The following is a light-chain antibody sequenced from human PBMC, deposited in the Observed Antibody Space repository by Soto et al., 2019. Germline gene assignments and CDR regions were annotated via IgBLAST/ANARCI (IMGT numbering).Light chain of an antibody. Sequence: QSVLTQPASVSGSPGRSITISCTGTSSDVGGYNYVSWYQQHPGKAPKLMIYDVSNRPSGVSNRFSGSKSGNTASLTISGLQAEDEADYYCSSYTSSSTLLYVFGNGTKVTV. CDR2: DVS. CDR1: SSDVGGYNY. J-gene: IGLJ1*01. V-gene: IGLV2-14*01. CDR3: SSYTSSSTLLYV.